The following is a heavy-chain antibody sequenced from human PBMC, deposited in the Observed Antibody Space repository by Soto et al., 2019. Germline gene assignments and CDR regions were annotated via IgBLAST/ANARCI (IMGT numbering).Heavy chain of an antibody. CDR1: GYTFTSYG. D-gene: IGHD3-22*01. V-gene: IGHV1-18*01. J-gene: IGHJ4*02. CDR2: ISAYNGNT. Sequence: QVQLVQSGAEVKKPGASVKVSCKASGYTFTSYGISWVRQAPGQGLEWMGWISAYNGNTNYAQKLQGRVTMTTDTSTSTSYMELRSLRSDDTAVYYCAMVSYYYDSSGYYHPYWGQGTLVTVSS. CDR3: AMVSYYYDSSGYYHPY.